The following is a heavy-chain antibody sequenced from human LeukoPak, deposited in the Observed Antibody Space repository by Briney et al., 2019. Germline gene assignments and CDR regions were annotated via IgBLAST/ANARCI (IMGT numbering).Heavy chain of an antibody. D-gene: IGHD3-22*01. Sequence: GGSLRLSCAASGFTVSSNYMSWVRQAPGKGLVWVSRISGDEIWTSYADSVKGRFIISRDNAKDTLYLQMNSLRTEDTAVYYCAREYNSGPKQTDAFDIWGQGTMVTVSS. CDR3: AREYNSGPKQTDAFDI. V-gene: IGHV3-74*01. CDR2: ISGDEIWT. CDR1: GFTVSSNY. J-gene: IGHJ3*02.